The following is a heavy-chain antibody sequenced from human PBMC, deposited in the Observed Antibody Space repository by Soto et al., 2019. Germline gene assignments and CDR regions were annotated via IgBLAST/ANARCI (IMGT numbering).Heavy chain of an antibody. D-gene: IGHD6-19*01. Sequence: YTPTCYYIHWVRRAPGQGLEWMGVINPTDGSQTYAQNFQGRVTMTRDTSTSTVYMDLSSVKFDDTAVYYCARGSVAGRRVDYWGQGTLVPVSS. CDR3: ARGSVAGRRVDY. CDR1: YTPTCYY. V-gene: IGHV1-46*01. J-gene: IGHJ4*02. CDR2: INPTDGSQ.